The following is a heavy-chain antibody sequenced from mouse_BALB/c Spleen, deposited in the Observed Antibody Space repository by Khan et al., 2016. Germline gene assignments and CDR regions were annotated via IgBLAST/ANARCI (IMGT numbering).Heavy chain of an antibody. Sequence: VRLQQPGPELVGSGASVKFSCTASGFNFKAYHMYWVKQRPEQGLEGIGCIDPDNGDTDYAPKFQGKATMTADQSSSTAYLQRISLTSEDIAVYYCNACDYDAMDYWGQGTSVTVSA. CDR2: IDPDNGDT. CDR1: GFNFKAYH. V-gene: IGHV14-4*02. J-gene: IGHJ4*01. CDR3: NACDYDAMDY.